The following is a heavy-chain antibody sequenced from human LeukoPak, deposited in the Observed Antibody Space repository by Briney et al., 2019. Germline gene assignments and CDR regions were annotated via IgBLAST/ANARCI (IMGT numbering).Heavy chain of an antibody. CDR2: IKSKTDGGTT. D-gene: IGHD3-22*01. J-gene: IGHJ4*02. CDR3: TTEWMYYYDSSGYYYGGYFDY. CDR1: GFTFSNAW. V-gene: IGHV3-15*01. Sequence: GGSLRLSCAASGFTFSNAWMSWVRQAPGKGLEWAGRIKSKTDGGTTGYAAPVKGRFTISRDDSKNTLYLQMNSLKTEDTAVYYCTTEWMYYYDSSGYYYGGYFDYWGQGTLVTVSS.